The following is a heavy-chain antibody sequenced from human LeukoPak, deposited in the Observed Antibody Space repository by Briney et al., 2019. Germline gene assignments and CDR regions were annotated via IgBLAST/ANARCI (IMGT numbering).Heavy chain of an antibody. V-gene: IGHV1-2*02. Sequence: GASVKVSCKASAYSFTDYFMYWVRQAPGQGLEWLGWINPNSGGTDYAQNFQGRVTMTRDMSINTAYMELSGLTSDDTAMYYCARGYYDSSDFEYFHHWGQGTLVTVSS. CDR1: AYSFTDYF. D-gene: IGHD3-22*01. J-gene: IGHJ1*01. CDR3: ARGYYDSSDFEYFHH. CDR2: INPNSGGT.